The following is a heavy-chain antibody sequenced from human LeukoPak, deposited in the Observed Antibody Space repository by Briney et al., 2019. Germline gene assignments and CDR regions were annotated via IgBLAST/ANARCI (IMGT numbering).Heavy chain of an antibody. CDR2: IYTSGST. CDR1: GGSISSGSYY. V-gene: IGHV4-61*02. J-gene: IGHJ6*03. D-gene: IGHD3-22*01. CDR3: ARRPRVNYYDSSGYYLYYYYYMDV. Sequence: PSETLSLTCTVSGGSISSGSYYWSWIRQPAGKGLEWIGRIYTSGSTNYNPSLKSRVTISVDTSKNQFSLKLSSVTAADTAVYYCARRPRVNYYDSSGYYLYYYYYMDVWGKGTTVTVSS.